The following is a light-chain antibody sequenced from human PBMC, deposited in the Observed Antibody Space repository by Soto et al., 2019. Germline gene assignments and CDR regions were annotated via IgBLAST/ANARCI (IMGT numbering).Light chain of an antibody. V-gene: IGLV2-8*01. CDR1: SSDIGAYIY. CDR3: SSYAGSNNFV. CDR2: EVS. Sequence: VLTQPPSASGSPGQSVTISCTGTSSDIGAYIYVSWYQQHPGKAPKLMISEVSRRPSGVPERFSGSKSGNTASLTVSGLXADDEAHYYCSSYAGSNNFVFGTGTKV. J-gene: IGLJ1*01.